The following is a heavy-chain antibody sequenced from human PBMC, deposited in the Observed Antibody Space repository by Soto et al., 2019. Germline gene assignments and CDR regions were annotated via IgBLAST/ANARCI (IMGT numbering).Heavy chain of an antibody. Sequence: PGGSLSLSCSASGFSFTTYWMSWVRQAPGKGLEWVSAISGSGGSTYYADSVKGRFTISRDNSKNTLYLQMNSLRAEDTAVYYCAKWVWDTAMVEGFDYWGQGTLVTVSS. CDR1: GFSFTTYW. CDR2: ISGSGGST. D-gene: IGHD5-18*01. V-gene: IGHV3-23*01. CDR3: AKWVWDTAMVEGFDY. J-gene: IGHJ4*02.